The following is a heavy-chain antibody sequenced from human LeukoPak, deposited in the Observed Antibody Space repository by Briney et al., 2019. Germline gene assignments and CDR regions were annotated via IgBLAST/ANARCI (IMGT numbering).Heavy chain of an antibody. CDR3: ARHSYGDFWSGSEFWFDP. CDR2: IYYSGST. Sequence: KPSETLSLTCTVSGGSISSSSYYWGWIRQPPGKGLEWIGSIYYSGSTYYNPSLKSRVTISVDTSKNQFSLKLSSVTAADTAVYYCARHSYGDFWSGSEFWFDPWGQGTLVTVSS. D-gene: IGHD3-3*01. J-gene: IGHJ5*02. V-gene: IGHV4-39*01. CDR1: GGSISSSSYY.